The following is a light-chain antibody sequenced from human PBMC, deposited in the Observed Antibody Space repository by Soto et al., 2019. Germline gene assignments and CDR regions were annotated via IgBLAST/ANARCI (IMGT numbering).Light chain of an antibody. CDR3: SSYTTLTTLRYV. CDR1: SSDVGKYDY. CDR2: DVR. V-gene: IGLV2-14*03. Sequence: QSVLTQPASVSGSPGQSITISCTRTSSDVGKYDYVSWYQQHAGKAPKLIIYDVRNWPSGVSTRFSGSKSGNTASLTISGLQTEDEADYYCSSYTTLTTLRYVFGTGTKVTVL. J-gene: IGLJ1*01.